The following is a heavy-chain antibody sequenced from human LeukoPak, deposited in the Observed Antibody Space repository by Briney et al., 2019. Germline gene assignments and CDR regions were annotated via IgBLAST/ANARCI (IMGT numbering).Heavy chain of an antibody. J-gene: IGHJ4*02. V-gene: IGHV3-23*01. D-gene: IGHD4-17*01. CDR2: ISGSGGST. CDR3: AKAPWGDYVPDFDY. Sequence: GGSLRLSCAASGFTVSSYAISWVRQAPGKGLEWVSAISGSGGSTYYADSVKGRFTISRDNSKNTLYLQMNSLRAEDTAVYYCAKAPWGDYVPDFDYWGQGTLVTVSS. CDR1: GFTVSSYA.